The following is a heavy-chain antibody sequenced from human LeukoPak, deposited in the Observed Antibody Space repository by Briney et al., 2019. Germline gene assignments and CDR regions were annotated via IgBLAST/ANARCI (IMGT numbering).Heavy chain of an antibody. Sequence: SQTLSLTCTVSGGSISSGDYYWSSIRQPPEKGLEWIGYIYYSGSTYYNPSLKSRVTISVDTSKNQYSLKLSSVTAADTAVYYCARDTLELHFDYWGQGTLVTVSS. CDR3: ARDTLELHFDY. CDR2: IYYSGST. V-gene: IGHV4-30-4*08. D-gene: IGHD1-26*01. J-gene: IGHJ4*02. CDR1: GGSISSGDYY.